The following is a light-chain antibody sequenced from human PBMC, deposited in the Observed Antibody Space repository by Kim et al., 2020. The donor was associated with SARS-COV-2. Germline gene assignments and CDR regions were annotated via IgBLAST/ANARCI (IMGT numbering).Light chain of an antibody. CDR1: HIGRKS. J-gene: IGLJ3*02. V-gene: IGLV3-21*04. Sequence: PGKTATITCEGNHIGRKSVHWYPQKPGQAPVLVIYYDRDRPSGIPERFSGSNSGNTSTLTISIVEAGDEADYYCQVWDSGSDRLWVFGGGTQLTVL. CDR3: QVWDSGSDRLWV. CDR2: YDR.